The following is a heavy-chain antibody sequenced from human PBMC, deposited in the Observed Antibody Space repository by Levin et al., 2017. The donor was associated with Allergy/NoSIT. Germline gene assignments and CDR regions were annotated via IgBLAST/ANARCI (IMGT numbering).Heavy chain of an antibody. V-gene: IGHV3-73*01. CDR3: TGASYDFWSGYYSSDY. J-gene: IGHJ4*02. CDR1: GFTFSGSA. Sequence: GGSLRLSCAASGFTFSGSAMHWVRQASGKGLEWVGRIRSKANSYATAYAASVKGRFTISRDDSKNTAYLQMNSLKTEDTAVYYCTGASYDFWSGYYSSDYWGQGTLVTVSS. CDR2: IRSKANSYAT. D-gene: IGHD3-3*01.